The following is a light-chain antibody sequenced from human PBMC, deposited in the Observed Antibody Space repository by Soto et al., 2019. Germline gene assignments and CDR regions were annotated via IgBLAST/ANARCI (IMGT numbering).Light chain of an antibody. J-gene: IGKJ5*01. CDR2: GTS. Sequence: EIVMTQSPATLSVSPGERATLSCRASQSVNINLAWYQQKPGQAPRLLIYGTSTRATGVPARFSGSGSGTEFTLSISSLQSEDSAVYYCQQYNNWPPITFGQGTRLEIK. CDR1: QSVNIN. CDR3: QQYNNWPPIT. V-gene: IGKV3-15*01.